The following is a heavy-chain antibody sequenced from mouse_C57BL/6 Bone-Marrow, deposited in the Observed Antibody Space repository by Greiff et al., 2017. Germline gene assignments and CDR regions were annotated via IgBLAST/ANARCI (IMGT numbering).Heavy chain of an antibody. CDR2: IHPNSGST. D-gene: IGHD2-1*01. V-gene: IGHV1-64*01. CDR1: GYTFTSYW. Sequence: QVQLQQPGAELVKPGASVKLSCKASGYTFTSYWMHWVKQRPGQGLEWIGMIHPNSGSTNYNEKFKSKATLTVDKSSSTAYMQLSSLTSEDSAVYYCASSGIYYGNYYWGQGTLVTVSA. J-gene: IGHJ3*01. CDR3: ASSGIYYGNYY.